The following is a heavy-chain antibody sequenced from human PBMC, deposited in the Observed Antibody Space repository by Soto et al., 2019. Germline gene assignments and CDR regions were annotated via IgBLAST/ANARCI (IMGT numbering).Heavy chain of an antibody. Sequence: EVQLLESGGGLVQPGGSLRLSCAASGFTFSSYAMRWVRQAPGKGLEWVSAIKAGAEHHADSVTGRFTISRDNSKNTLYLQMNNLRVEDTAVYYCAKDGGRFFNEFETWGQGTLVTISS. V-gene: IGHV3-23*01. CDR1: GFTFSSYA. CDR2: IKAGAE. J-gene: IGHJ3*02. CDR3: AKDGGRFFNEFET. D-gene: IGHD3-3*01.